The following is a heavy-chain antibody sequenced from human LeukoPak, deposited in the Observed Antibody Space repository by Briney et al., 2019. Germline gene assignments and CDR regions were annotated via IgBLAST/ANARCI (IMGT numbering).Heavy chain of an antibody. Sequence: PGGSLRLSCAASGFTFSTYGMHWVRQAPGKGLEWVAVIWLDGSNKYNADSVKGRFTISRDNSKNTLYLQMNSLRGEYTAVYYCARDSDSSFEGVPFDYWGQGTLVSVSS. CDR3: ARDSDSSFEGVPFDY. CDR2: IWLDGSNK. V-gene: IGHV3-33*01. CDR1: GFTFSTYG. J-gene: IGHJ4*02. D-gene: IGHD3-22*01.